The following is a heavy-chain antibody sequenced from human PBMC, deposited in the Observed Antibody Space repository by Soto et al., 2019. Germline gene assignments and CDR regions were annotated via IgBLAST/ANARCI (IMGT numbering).Heavy chain of an antibody. D-gene: IGHD1-26*01. V-gene: IGHV3-33*06. CDR2: IWYDGSNK. CDR1: GFTFSSYG. J-gene: IGHJ2*01. CDR3: AKQWELHQDWYFDL. Sequence: QVQLVESGGGVVQPGRSLRLSCAASGFTFSSYGMHWVRQAPGKGLEWVAVIWYDGSNKYYADSVKGRFTISRDNSKNTLYLQKNSLRAEDTAVYYCAKQWELHQDWYFDLWGRGTLVTVSS.